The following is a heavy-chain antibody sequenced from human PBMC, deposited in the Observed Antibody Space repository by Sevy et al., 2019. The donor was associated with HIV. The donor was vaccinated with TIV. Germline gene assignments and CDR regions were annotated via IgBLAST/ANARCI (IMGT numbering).Heavy chain of an antibody. D-gene: IGHD2-15*01. CDR2: IKQDGSEI. J-gene: IGHJ4*02. Sequence: GGSLRLSCAASGFTFSSYWMSWVRQAPGKGLEWVANIKQDGSEIYYVDSVKCRFTISRDNAKNSLYLQMNSLRAEDTAVYYCARELCSGGSCYSVFDYWGQGTLVTVSS. V-gene: IGHV3-7*01. CDR3: ARELCSGGSCYSVFDY. CDR1: GFTFSSYW.